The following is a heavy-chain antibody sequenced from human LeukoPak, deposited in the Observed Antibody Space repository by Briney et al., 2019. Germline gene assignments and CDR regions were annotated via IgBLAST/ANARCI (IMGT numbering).Heavy chain of an antibody. Sequence: MTSETLSLTCTVSGGSISSGGYYWSWIRQHPGKGLEWIGYIYYSGSTYYNPSLKSRVTISVDKSKNQFSLKLSSVTAADTAVYYCARNGGNSDFDYWGQGTLVTVSS. CDR2: IYYSGST. V-gene: IGHV4-31*03. D-gene: IGHD4-23*01. CDR1: GGSISSGGYY. CDR3: ARNGGNSDFDY. J-gene: IGHJ4*02.